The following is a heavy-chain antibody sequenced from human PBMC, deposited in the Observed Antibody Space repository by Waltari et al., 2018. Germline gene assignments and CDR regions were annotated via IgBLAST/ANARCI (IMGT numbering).Heavy chain of an antibody. CDR2: INHSEST. Sequence: QVQLQQWGAGLLKPSETLSLTCAVYGGPFSGYYWSWIRQPPGKGLEWIGEINHSESTTYNPSLKSRVTISVDTSKNQFSLKLSSVTAADTAVYYCARGGGGSSWGTYYYGMDVWGQGTTVTVSS. CDR1: GGPFSGYY. D-gene: IGHD6-13*01. V-gene: IGHV4-34*01. J-gene: IGHJ6*02. CDR3: ARGGGGSSWGTYYYGMDV.